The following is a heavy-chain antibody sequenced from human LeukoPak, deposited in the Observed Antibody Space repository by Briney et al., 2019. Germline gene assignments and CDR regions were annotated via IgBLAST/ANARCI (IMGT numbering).Heavy chain of an antibody. CDR3: ARDGLGGYCSSTSCFDAFDI. D-gene: IGHD2-2*01. CDR1: GGSISSGSYY. J-gene: IGHJ3*02. V-gene: IGHV4-61*02. Sequence: SQTLSLTCTVSGGSISSGSYYWSWIRQPAGKGPEWIGRIYTSGSTNYNPSLKSRVTISVDTSKNQFSLKLSSVTAADTAVYYCARDGLGGYCSSTSCFDAFDIWGQGTMVTVSS. CDR2: IYTSGST.